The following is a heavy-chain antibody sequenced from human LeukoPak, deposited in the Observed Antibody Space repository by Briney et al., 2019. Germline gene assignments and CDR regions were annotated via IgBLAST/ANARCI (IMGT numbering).Heavy chain of an antibody. D-gene: IGHD1-26*01. Sequence: ASVKVSCKASGYTFTSYDINWVRQATGQGLEWMGWMNPNSGNTGYAQKFQGRVTITRNTSISTAYMELSSLRSEDTAVYYCARVVSRRLWWEPSNWFDPWGQGTLVTVSS. CDR3: ARVVSRRLWWEPSNWFDP. CDR1: GYTFTSYD. CDR2: MNPNSGNT. J-gene: IGHJ5*02. V-gene: IGHV1-8*03.